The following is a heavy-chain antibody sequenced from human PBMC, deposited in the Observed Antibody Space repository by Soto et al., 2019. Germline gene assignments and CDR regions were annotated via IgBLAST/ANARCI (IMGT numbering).Heavy chain of an antibody. J-gene: IGHJ4*02. Sequence: PVGSLRLSCASSGFTFSSNSFTWVRQAPGKGLEYVSGISIGGDKTWHADSVKGRFTVSRDNSKNTVYLQMNSLRVDDTAVYYCAKWDGYGEHWGQGTLVNVSS. V-gene: IGHV3-23*01. CDR1: GFTFSSNS. CDR2: ISIGGDKT. CDR3: AKWDGYGEH. D-gene: IGHD5-12*01.